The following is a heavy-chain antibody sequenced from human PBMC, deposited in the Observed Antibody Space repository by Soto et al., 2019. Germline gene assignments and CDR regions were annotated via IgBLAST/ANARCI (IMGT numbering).Heavy chain of an antibody. CDR2: IIPILGIA. CDR1: GGTSSSYT. Sequence: SVKVSCKASGGTSSSYTISWVRQAPGQGLEWMGRIIPILGIANYAQKFQGRVTITADKSTSTAYMELSSLRSEDTAVYYCARERAVAGYYFDYWGQGTLVTVSS. V-gene: IGHV1-69*02. D-gene: IGHD6-19*01. J-gene: IGHJ4*02. CDR3: ARERAVAGYYFDY.